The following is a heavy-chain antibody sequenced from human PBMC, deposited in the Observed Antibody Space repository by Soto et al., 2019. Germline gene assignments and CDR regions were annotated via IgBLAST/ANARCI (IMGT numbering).Heavy chain of an antibody. D-gene: IGHD3-16*01. V-gene: IGHV3-21*01. CDR1: GFTFSSYS. J-gene: IGHJ6*03. CDR2: ISSSSSYI. Sequence: GGSLRLSCAASGFTFSSYSMNWVRQAPGKGLEWVSSISSSSSYIYYADSVKGRFTISRDNAKNSLYLQMNSLRAEDTAVYYCAVGDLDYYYYYMDVWGKGTTVTVSS. CDR3: AVGDLDYYYYYMDV.